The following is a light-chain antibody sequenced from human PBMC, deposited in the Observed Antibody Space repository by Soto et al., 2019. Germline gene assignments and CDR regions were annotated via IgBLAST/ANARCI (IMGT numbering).Light chain of an antibody. CDR2: EAS. V-gene: IGLV2-8*01. CDR1: TSDIGGYDY. CDR3: SSYAASNRLL. Sequence: QSALTQPPSASGSPGQTVTISCSGTTSDIGGYDYVSWYQRHPGKAPKLMIFEASNRPSGVPDRFSGSKSGNTASLTVSGLQVEDEAEYYCSSYAASNRLLFGGGTKLTVL. J-gene: IGLJ2*01.